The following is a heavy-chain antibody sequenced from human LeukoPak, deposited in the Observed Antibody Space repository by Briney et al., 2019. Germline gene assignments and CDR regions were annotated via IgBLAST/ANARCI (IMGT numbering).Heavy chain of an antibody. J-gene: IGHJ5*02. CDR2: INPNSGGT. CDR1: GYTFTSYG. CDR3: ARDPLPGENWFDP. Sequence: ASVKVSCKASGYTFTSYGISWVRQAPGQGLEWMGWINPNSGGTNYAQKFQGRVTMTRDTSISTAYMELSRLRSDDTAVYYCARDPLPGENWFDPWGQGTLVTVSS. V-gene: IGHV1-2*02. D-gene: IGHD1-14*01.